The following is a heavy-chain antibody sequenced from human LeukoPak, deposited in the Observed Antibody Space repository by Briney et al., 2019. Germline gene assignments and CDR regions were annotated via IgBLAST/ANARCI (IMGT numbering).Heavy chain of an antibody. Sequence: SETLSLTCTVSGGSISTYYWNWIRQPPGKGLEWIGYIYHSGSTNYNPSLKSRVTISVDTSKNQFSLKLSSVTAADTAVYYCARRRYHDYWGQGTLVTVSS. CDR3: ARRRYHDY. J-gene: IGHJ4*02. CDR2: IYHSGST. V-gene: IGHV4-59*01. CDR1: GGSISTYY. D-gene: IGHD3-9*01.